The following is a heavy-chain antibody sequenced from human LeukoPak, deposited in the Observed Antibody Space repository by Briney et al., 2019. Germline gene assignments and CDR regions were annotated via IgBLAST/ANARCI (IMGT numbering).Heavy chain of an antibody. CDR2: VSGDGSAT. Sequence: PGGSLRLSCAASGFTFSGYWMHWVRQPPRRGLVWVSRVSGDGSATNYADSVKGRFTISRDNAKNALYLQMDSLRPEDTALYFCVRDYGLGSGSTGPGDYWGQGSLVTVSS. D-gene: IGHD6-19*01. CDR1: GFTFSGYW. CDR3: VRDYGLGSGSTGPGDY. V-gene: IGHV3-74*01. J-gene: IGHJ4*02.